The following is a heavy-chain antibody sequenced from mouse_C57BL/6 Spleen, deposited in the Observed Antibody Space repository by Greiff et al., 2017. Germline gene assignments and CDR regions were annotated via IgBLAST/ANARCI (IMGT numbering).Heavy chain of an antibody. CDR3: ARWGLRRDWYFDV. CDR2: INPSSGYT. V-gene: IGHV1-7*01. J-gene: IGHJ1*03. Sequence: QVQLKESGAELAKPGASVKLSCKASGYTFTSYWMHWVKQRPGQGLEWIGYINPSSGYTKYNQKFKDKATLTADKSSSTAYMQLSSLTYEDSAVYYCARWGLRRDWYFDVWGTGTTVTVSS. D-gene: IGHD2-2*01. CDR1: GYTFTSYW.